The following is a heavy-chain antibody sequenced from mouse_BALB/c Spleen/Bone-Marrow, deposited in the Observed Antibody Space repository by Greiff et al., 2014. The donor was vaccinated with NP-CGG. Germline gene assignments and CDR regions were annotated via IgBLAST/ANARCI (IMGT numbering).Heavy chain of an antibody. CDR1: GFTFSDFY. J-gene: IGHJ4*01. CDR2: ISNGGTYT. CDR3: ARSGERYGAMDY. Sequence: EVHLVESGGGLVKPRGSLKLSCAASGFTFSDFYMFWFRQTPEKRLEWVATISNGGTYTYYPDSVKGRFTISRDNAKNNLYLQMSSLKSEDTAMYYCARSGERYGAMDYWGQGTSVTVTS. V-gene: IGHV5-4*02. D-gene: IGHD1-1*02.